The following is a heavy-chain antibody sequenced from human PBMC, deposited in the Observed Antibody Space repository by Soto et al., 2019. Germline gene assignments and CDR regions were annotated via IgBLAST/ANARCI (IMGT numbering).Heavy chain of an antibody. D-gene: IGHD1-26*01. Sequence: QVQLVQSGAEVKKPGSSVKVSCKASGGTFSSYAISWVRQAPGQGLEWMGGIIPIFGTANYAQKFQGRVTITAEEATSTAYMELSSLRSEDTAVYYCARESVGFERSYYFDYWGQGTLVTVSS. J-gene: IGHJ4*02. CDR2: IIPIFGTA. V-gene: IGHV1-69*12. CDR3: ARESVGFERSYYFDY. CDR1: GGTFSSYA.